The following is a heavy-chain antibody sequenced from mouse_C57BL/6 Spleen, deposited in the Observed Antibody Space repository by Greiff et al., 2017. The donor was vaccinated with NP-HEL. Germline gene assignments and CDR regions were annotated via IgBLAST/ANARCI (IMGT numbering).Heavy chain of an antibody. CDR1: GYTFTDYY. V-gene: IGHV1-19*01. J-gene: IGHJ1*03. CDR2: INPYNGGT. CDR3: ARSVYYDYDWYFDV. D-gene: IGHD2-4*01. Sequence: EVQLQQSGPVLVKPGASVKMSCKASGYTFTDYYMNWVKQSHGKSLEWIGVINPYNGGTSYNQKFKGKATLTADKSSSTAYMQLSSLTSEDSAVYFCARSVYYDYDWYFDVWGTGTTVTVSS.